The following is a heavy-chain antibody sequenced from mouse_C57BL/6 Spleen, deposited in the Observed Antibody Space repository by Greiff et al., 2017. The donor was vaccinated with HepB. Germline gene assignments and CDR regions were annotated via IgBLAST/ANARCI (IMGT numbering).Heavy chain of an antibody. D-gene: IGHD2-14*01. CDR2: INPNNGGT. CDR1: GYTFTDYN. Sequence: EVQLQQSGPELVKPGASVKMSCKASGYTFTDYNMHWVKQSHGKSLEWIGYINPNNGGTSYNQKFKGKATLTVNKSSSTAYMELRSLTSEDSAVYYCARSGVLRGYFDVWGTGTTVTVSS. CDR3: ARSGVLRGYFDV. V-gene: IGHV1-22*01. J-gene: IGHJ1*03.